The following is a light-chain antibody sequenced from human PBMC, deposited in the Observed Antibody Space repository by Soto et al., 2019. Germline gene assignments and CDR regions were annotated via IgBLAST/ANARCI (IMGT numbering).Light chain of an antibody. CDR3: QQYNSYSIT. CDR1: QSISSW. CDR2: DAS. V-gene: IGKV1-5*01. J-gene: IGKJ5*01. Sequence: DIQMTQSPSTLSASVVDRFTITCRASQSISSWLAWYQQKPGKAPKLLIYDASSLESGVPSRFSGSGSGTEFTLTISSLQPDDFATYYCQQYNSYSITFGQGTRL.